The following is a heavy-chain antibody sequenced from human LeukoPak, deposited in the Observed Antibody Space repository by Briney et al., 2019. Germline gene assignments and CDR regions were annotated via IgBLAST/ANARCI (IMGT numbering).Heavy chain of an antibody. CDR1: GFTFSGYW. D-gene: IGHD3-9*01. CDR3: AKDRGIYDILTGYHYYFDY. Sequence: GGSLRLSCAASGFTFSGYWMHWVRQAPGKGLEWVSAISGSGGSTYYADSVKGRFTISRDNSENTLYLQMNSLRAEDTTVYYCAKDRGIYDILTGYHYYFDYWGQGTLVTVSS. J-gene: IGHJ4*02. V-gene: IGHV3-23*01. CDR2: ISGSGGST.